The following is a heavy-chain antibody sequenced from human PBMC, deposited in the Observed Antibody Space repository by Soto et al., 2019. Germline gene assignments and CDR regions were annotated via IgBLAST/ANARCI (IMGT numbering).Heavy chain of an antibody. Sequence: EVQLVESGGGLVKPGGSLRLSCAASGFTFSSYSMNWVRQAPGKGLEWVSSISSSSSYIYYADSVKGRFTISRDNAKNSLYLQMNSLRAEDTAVYYCARVTGYSYGFDYWGQGTLVTVSS. CDR1: GFTFSSYS. CDR2: ISSSSSYI. V-gene: IGHV3-21*01. J-gene: IGHJ4*02. CDR3: ARVTGYSYGFDY. D-gene: IGHD5-18*01.